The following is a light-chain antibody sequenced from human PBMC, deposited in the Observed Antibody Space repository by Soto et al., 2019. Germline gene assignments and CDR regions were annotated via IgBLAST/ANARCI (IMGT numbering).Light chain of an antibody. J-gene: IGKJ5*01. CDR3: QQFDDSVT. Sequence: EIVITQSPGTLSLSPGERATLSCRASQSVSSRLAWYQQKPGQAPRPLIFGASDRATGTPDRFSGSGSGTDFTLTISRLEPEDSAVYYCQQFDDSVTFGQGTRLEIK. CDR2: GAS. CDR1: QSVSSR. V-gene: IGKV3-20*01.